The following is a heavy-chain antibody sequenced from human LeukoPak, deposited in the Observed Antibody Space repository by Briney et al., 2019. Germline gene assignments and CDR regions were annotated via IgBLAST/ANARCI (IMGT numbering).Heavy chain of an antibody. V-gene: IGHV1-2*06. CDR2: INPNSGGT. CDR3: ARDLGSDFDY. J-gene: IGHJ4*02. Sequence: ASVKVSCKASGYTFTGYFMHWVRQAPGQGLEWMGRINPNSGGTNYAQNFQGRVTMTRDTPISTAYMDLSRLRSDDTAVYYCARDLGSDFDYWGQGTLVTVSS. D-gene: IGHD7-27*01. CDR1: GYTFTGYF.